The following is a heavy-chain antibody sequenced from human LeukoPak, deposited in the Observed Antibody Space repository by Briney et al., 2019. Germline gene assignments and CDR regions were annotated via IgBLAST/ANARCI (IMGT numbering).Heavy chain of an antibody. D-gene: IGHD3-10*01. CDR2: ISSSSSYI. CDR3: ARDVWIGAGRTFDY. CDR1: GFTFSSYS. J-gene: IGHJ4*02. Sequence: GGSLRLSCAASGFTFSSYSMSWVRQAPGKGLEWVSSISSSSSYIYYADSVKGRFTISRDNAKNSLYLQMNSLRAEDTAVYYCARDVWIGAGRTFDYWGQGTLVTVSS. V-gene: IGHV3-21*04.